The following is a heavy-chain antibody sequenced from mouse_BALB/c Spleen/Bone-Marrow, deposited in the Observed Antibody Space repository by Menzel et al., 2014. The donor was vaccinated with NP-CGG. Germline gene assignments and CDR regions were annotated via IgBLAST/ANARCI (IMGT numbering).Heavy chain of an antibody. V-gene: IGHV2-4*02. Sequence: VKLQESGPGLVQPSQSLSITCTVSGFSLTSYGVHWVRQPPGKGLEWLVVIWSGGSTDYSAAFISRLSISKDNSKRQVFFKMNSLQADDTAIYYCARQPLRRHAMDYWGQGTSVTVSS. CDR3: ARQPLRRHAMDY. CDR2: IWSGGST. J-gene: IGHJ4*01. CDR1: GFSLTSYG. D-gene: IGHD1-2*01.